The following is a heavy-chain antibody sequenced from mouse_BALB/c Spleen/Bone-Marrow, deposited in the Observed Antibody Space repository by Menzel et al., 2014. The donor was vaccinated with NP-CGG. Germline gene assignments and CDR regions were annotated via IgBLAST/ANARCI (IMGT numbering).Heavy chain of an antibody. J-gene: IGHJ3*01. D-gene: IGHD2-12*01. Sequence: VQLQQSGAELVKPGASVKLSCTASGFNIKDTYMHWVKQRPEQGLEWIGRIDPANGNTKYDPKFQGKATITADTSSNTAYLQLSSLTSEDTAVYYCARNYSYGKSFAYWGQGTLVTVSA. CDR2: IDPANGNT. V-gene: IGHV14-3*02. CDR3: ARNYSYGKSFAY. CDR1: GFNIKDTY.